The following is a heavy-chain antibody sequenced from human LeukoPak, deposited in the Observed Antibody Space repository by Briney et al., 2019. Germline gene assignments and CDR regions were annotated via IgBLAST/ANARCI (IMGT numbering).Heavy chain of an antibody. CDR3: ARDDGYKFSKFDY. CDR2: IIPIFGTV. V-gene: IGHV1-69*13. Sequence: SVKVSCKASGGTFSSYAISWVRQAPGQGLEWVGGIIPIFGTVNCVQKFQGRVTITADESTSTAYMELSSLRSEDTAVYYCARDDGYKFSKFDYWGQGTLVTVSS. J-gene: IGHJ4*02. CDR1: GGTFSSYA. D-gene: IGHD5-24*01.